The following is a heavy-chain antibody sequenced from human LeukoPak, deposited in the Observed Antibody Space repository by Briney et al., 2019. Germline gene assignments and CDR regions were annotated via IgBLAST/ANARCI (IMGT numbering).Heavy chain of an antibody. CDR2: ISGSGGST. Sequence: GGSLSLSCAASGFTFSSYAMSWVRQAPGKGLEWVSAISGSGGSTYYADSVKGRFTISRDNSKNTLYLQMNSLRAEDTAVYYCAKDLRLRFLEWLLIFDYWGQGTLVTVSS. CDR1: GFTFSSYA. J-gene: IGHJ4*02. D-gene: IGHD3-3*01. CDR3: AKDLRLRFLEWLLIFDY. V-gene: IGHV3-23*01.